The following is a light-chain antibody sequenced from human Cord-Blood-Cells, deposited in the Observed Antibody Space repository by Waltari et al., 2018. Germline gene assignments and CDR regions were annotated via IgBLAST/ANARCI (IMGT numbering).Light chain of an antibody. J-gene: IGKJ3*01. V-gene: IGKV4-1*01. CDR1: QSVLYSTNNKNY. CDR3: QQYYSTPPT. Sequence: DIVMTQSPDSLAVSLGERATINCKSSQSVLYSTNNKNYLAWYQQKPGQPPKLLIYWASTRESGVPDRFSGGGSETDFTLTISSLQAEDVSVYYCQQYYSTPPTFGPGTKVDIK. CDR2: WAS.